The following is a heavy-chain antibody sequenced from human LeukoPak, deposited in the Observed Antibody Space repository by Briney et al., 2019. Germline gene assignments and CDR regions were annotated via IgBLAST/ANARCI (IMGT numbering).Heavy chain of an antibody. V-gene: IGHV3-33*01. D-gene: IGHD6-13*01. CDR1: GFTFSDYA. Sequence: QPGGSLRLICAASGFTFSDYAMHCVRQVPGKGLEWVALIWYDGSNKYHADSVKGLFTISRDNSKNTMYLEMNSLKVEDTAVYYCAREGKAAGTSGWIDPWGQGNLATVSS. J-gene: IGHJ5*02. CDR3: AREGKAAGTSGWIDP. CDR2: IWYDGSNK.